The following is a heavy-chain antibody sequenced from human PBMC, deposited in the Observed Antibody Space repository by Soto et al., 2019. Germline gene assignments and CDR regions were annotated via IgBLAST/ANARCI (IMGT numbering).Heavy chain of an antibody. V-gene: IGHV3-30-3*01. CDR2: ISYDGSNK. D-gene: IGHD6-19*01. CDR1: GFTFSSYA. CDR3: ARAVKAVAGNVDY. J-gene: IGHJ4*02. Sequence: QVQLVESGGGVVQPGRSLRLSCAASGFTFSSYAMHWVRQVPGKGLEWVAVISYDGSNKYYADSVKGRFTISRDNSKNTLYLQMNSLRAEDTAVYYCARAVKAVAGNVDYWGQGTLVTVSS.